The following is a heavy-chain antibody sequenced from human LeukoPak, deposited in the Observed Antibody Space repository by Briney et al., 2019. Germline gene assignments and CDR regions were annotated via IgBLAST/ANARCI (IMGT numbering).Heavy chain of an antibody. J-gene: IGHJ3*02. Sequence: SQTLSLTCTVSGGSISSGGYYWSWIRQPPGKGLEWIGYIYHSGSTYYNPSLKSRVTISVDRSKNQFSLKLSSVTAADTAVYYCAMTYPGDAFDIWGQGTMVTVSS. CDR1: GGSISSGGYY. CDR2: IYHSGST. V-gene: IGHV4-30-2*01. CDR3: AMTYPGDAFDI.